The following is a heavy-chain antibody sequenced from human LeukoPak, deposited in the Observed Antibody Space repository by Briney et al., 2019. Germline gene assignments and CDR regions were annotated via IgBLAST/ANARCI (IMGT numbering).Heavy chain of an antibody. Sequence: GGSLRLSCAASGFTFSSYWMSWVRQAPGKGLEWVANIKQDGSEKYYVDSVKGRFTISRDNAKNSLYLQMNSLRAEDTAVYYCARERPRFLEWLSGLFDYWGQGTLVTVSS. CDR2: IKQDGSEK. J-gene: IGHJ4*02. V-gene: IGHV3-7*01. CDR3: ARERPRFLEWLSGLFDY. CDR1: GFTFSSYW. D-gene: IGHD3-3*01.